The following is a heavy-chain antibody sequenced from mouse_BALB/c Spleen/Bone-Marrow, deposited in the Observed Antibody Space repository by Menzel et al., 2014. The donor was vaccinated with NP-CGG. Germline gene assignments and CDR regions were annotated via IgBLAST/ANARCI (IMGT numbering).Heavy chain of an antibody. Sequence: EVKLVESGGGLVQPGESLKLSCESNEYEFPSHDMSWVRKTPEKRLELVAAINSDGGITNYPDTVERRFTISRDNTKKTLYLQMSSLRSEDTALYYCARHGFYYAMDYWGQGTSVTVSS. CDR1: EYEFPSHD. J-gene: IGHJ4*01. V-gene: IGHV5-2*03. CDR2: INSDGGIT. CDR3: ARHGFYYAMDY.